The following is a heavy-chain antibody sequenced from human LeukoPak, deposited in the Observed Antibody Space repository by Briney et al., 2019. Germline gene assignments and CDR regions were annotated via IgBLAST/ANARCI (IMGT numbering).Heavy chain of an antibody. V-gene: IGHV4-59*08. CDR3: ARWGYYDILTGFPL. Sequence: KASETLSLTCTVSGGSISSYYWSWIRQPPGKGLEWIGYIYYSGSTNYNPSLKSRVTISVDTSKDQFSLKLSSVAAADTAVYYCARWGYYDILTGFPLWGQGTLVTVSS. D-gene: IGHD3-9*01. J-gene: IGHJ4*02. CDR2: IYYSGST. CDR1: GGSISSYY.